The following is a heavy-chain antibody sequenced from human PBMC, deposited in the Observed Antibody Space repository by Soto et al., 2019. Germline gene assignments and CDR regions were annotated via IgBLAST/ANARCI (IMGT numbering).Heavy chain of an antibody. CDR3: ARAISGYWETFDY. Sequence: QVQLVESGGGVVQPGRSLRLSCAASGFTFSSYGMHWVRQAPGKGLEWVAVIWYDGSNKYYADSVKGRFTISRDNSKNTLYLQMNSLRAEDTAVYYCARAISGYWETFDYWGQGTLVTVSS. CDR1: GFTFSSYG. CDR2: IWYDGSNK. J-gene: IGHJ4*02. V-gene: IGHV3-33*01. D-gene: IGHD3-22*01.